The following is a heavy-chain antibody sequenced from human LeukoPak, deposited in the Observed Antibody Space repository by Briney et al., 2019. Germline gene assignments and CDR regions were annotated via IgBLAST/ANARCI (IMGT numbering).Heavy chain of an antibody. V-gene: IGHV3-21*01. Sequence: GGSLRLSCAASGFTFSSYNMNWVRQAPGKGLEWVSSISSSSSYIYYADSVRGRFTISRDNAKNSLYLQINSLRAEDTAVYYCARVGGPGYSSGWYGYWGQGTLVTVSS. CDR3: ARVGGPGYSSGWYGY. CDR1: GFTFSSYN. J-gene: IGHJ4*02. CDR2: ISSSSSYI. D-gene: IGHD6-19*01.